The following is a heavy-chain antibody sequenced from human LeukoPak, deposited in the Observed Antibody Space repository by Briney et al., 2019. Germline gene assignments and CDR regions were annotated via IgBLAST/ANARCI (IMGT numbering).Heavy chain of an antibody. CDR2: ISAYNGNT. Sequence: ASVKVSCKASGYTFTSYGISWVRQAPGQGLEWMGWISAYNGNTNYAQKLQGRVTMTTDTSTSTAYMELRSLRSDDTAVYYCARGRSDILPGYYFFAAFAYGGRETLVTVS. CDR3: ARGRSDILPGYYFFAAFAY. J-gene: IGHJ4*02. V-gene: IGHV1-18*04. CDR1: GYTFTSYG. D-gene: IGHD3-9*01.